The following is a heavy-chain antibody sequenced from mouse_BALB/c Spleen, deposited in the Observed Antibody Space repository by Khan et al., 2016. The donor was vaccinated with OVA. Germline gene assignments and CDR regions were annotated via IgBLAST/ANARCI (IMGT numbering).Heavy chain of an antibody. CDR1: GFTFSSYG. CDR3: ATSYFYGYYFDY. V-gene: IGHV5-17*02. Sequence: EVELVESGGGLVQPGGSRKLSCAASGFTFSSYGVHWVRQAPERGLEWVAYISGDSTTIYYADTVKGRFTISRDNPKNTLFLQMTSLMSEDTAKYYCATSYFYGYYFDYWGPGTTLPVSS. D-gene: IGHD1-1*01. CDR2: ISGDSTTI. J-gene: IGHJ2*01.